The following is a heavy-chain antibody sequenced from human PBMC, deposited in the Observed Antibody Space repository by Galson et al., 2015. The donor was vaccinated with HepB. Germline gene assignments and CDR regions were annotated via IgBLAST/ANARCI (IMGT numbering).Heavy chain of an antibody. CDR2: IIPIFGTA. CDR3: ARHCSGGSCYHYYYYGMDV. CDR1: GGTFSSYA. Sequence: QSGAEVKKPGESLRISCKASGGTFSSYAISWVRQAPGQGLEWMGGIIPIFGTANYAQKFQGRVTITADESTSTAYMELSSLRSEDTAVYYCARHCSGGSCYHYYYYGMDVWGQGTTVTVSS. J-gene: IGHJ6*02. V-gene: IGHV1-69*01. D-gene: IGHD2-15*01.